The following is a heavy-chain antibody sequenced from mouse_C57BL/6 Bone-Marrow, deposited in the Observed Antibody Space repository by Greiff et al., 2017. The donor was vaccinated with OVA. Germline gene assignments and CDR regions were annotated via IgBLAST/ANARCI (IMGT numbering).Heavy chain of an antibody. J-gene: IGHJ2*01. CDR2: IYPGSGNT. CDR3: ARRGGTRYYFDY. CDR1: GYSFTSYY. Sequence: QVQLKESGPELVKPGASVKISCKASGYSFTSYYIHWVKQRPGQGLEWIGWIYPGSGNTKYNEKFKGKATLTADTSSSTAYMQLSSLTSEDSAVYYCARRGGTRYYFDYWGQGTTLTVSS. V-gene: IGHV1-66*01. D-gene: IGHD3-3*01.